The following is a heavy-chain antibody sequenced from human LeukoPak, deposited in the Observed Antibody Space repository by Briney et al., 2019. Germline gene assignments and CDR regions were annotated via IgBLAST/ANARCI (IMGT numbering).Heavy chain of an antibody. D-gene: IGHD2-21*01. J-gene: IGHJ6*03. V-gene: IGHV3-7*03. CDR3: AKHLGSHSFLFYYMDV. CDR2: IKQDGSEK. Sequence: GGSLRLSCAASGFTFSSYWMSWVRQAPGKGLEWVANIKQDGSEKYYVDSVKGRFTTSRDNSKDTLYLQMDNLRADDTAVYYCAKHLGSHSFLFYYMDVWGTGTSVIVSS. CDR1: GFTFSSYW.